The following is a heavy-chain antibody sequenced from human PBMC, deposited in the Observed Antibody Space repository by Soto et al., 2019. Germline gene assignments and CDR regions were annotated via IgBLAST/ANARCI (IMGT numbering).Heavy chain of an antibody. Sequence: QVQLQESGPGLVKPSGTLSLTCAVSGGSISSTNWWSWVRQPPGKGLEWIGEIYHSGSTNYNPSLKSRGTISVDKSKNQFSLKLSSVTAADTAVYYCVSARIAAAGMVWFDPWGQGTLVTVSS. CDR1: GGSISSTNW. CDR2: IYHSGST. CDR3: VSARIAAAGMVWFDP. D-gene: IGHD6-13*01. V-gene: IGHV4-4*02. J-gene: IGHJ5*02.